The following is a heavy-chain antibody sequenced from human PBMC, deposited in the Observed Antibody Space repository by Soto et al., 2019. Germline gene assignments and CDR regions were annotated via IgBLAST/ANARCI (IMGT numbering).Heavy chain of an antibody. CDR2: INHSGST. CDR3: TRDASRDSSARGWFDP. CDR1: GGSFSGYY. Sequence: PSDTLSLTCAVYGGSFSGYYWSWIRQPPGKGLEWIGEINHSGSTNYNPSLKSRVTISVDTSKNQFSLKLSSVTAEDTAVYYCTRDASRDSSARGWFDPWGPGTLVTVSS. J-gene: IGHJ5*02. D-gene: IGHD6-13*01. V-gene: IGHV4-34*01.